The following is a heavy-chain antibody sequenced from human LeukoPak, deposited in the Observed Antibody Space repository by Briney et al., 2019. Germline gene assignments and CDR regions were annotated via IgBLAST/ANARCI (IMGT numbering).Heavy chain of an antibody. V-gene: IGHV1-18*01. CDR3: ARVSGVRFLEWLNWFDP. CDR2: ISAYNGNT. Sequence: ASVKVSCKASGYTFTSYGISWVRQAPGQGLEWMGWISAYNGNTNYAQKLQGRVTMTTDTSTSTAYMELRSLRSDDTAVYYCARVSGVRFLEWLNWFDPWGQGTLVTVSS. J-gene: IGHJ5*02. D-gene: IGHD3-3*01. CDR1: GYTFTSYG.